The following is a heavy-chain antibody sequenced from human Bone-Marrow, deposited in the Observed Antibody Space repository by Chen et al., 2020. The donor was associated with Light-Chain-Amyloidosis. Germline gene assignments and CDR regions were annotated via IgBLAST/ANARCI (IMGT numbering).Heavy chain of an antibody. J-gene: IGHJ4*02. CDR2: IYPDDSDA. Sequence: EVQLEQSGPEVKKPGESLKISCKGSGYTFPNYWIGWVRQMPGKGLEWMWVIYPDDSDARYSPSFEGQVTISADKSITTAYLQWRSLKASDTAMYYCARRRDGYNFDYWGQVTLVTVSS. CDR1: GYTFPNYW. D-gene: IGHD5-12*01. CDR3: ARRRDGYNFDY. V-gene: IGHV5-51*01.